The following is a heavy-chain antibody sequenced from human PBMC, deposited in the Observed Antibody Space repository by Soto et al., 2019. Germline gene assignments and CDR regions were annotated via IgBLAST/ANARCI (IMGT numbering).Heavy chain of an antibody. CDR2: SSAYNGNT. CDR1: GYTFTSYG. D-gene: IGHD2-2*01. CDR3: ARDYGPAAIPPAGGAGY. Sequence: QVQLVQSGAEVKKPGASVKVSCKASGYTFTSYGISWVRQAPGQGLEWMGWSSAYNGNTNYAQKLQGRVTMTTDTSASTAYMELRSLRSDDTAVDYCARDYGPAAIPPAGGAGYWGQGTLVTVSS. J-gene: IGHJ4*02. V-gene: IGHV1-18*01.